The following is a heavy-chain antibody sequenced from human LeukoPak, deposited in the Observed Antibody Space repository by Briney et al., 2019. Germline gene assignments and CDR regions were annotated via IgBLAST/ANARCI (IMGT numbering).Heavy chain of an antibody. Sequence: GASVKVSCKASGGTFSSYAISWVRQAPGQGLEWMGGIIPIFGTANYAQKFQGRVTITADESTSTAYMELSSLRSEDTAVYYCARPRIAVAGTSNKGFDYWGQGTLVTVSS. J-gene: IGHJ4*02. CDR2: IIPIFGTA. CDR3: ARPRIAVAGTSNKGFDY. D-gene: IGHD6-19*01. CDR1: GGTFSSYA. V-gene: IGHV1-69*13.